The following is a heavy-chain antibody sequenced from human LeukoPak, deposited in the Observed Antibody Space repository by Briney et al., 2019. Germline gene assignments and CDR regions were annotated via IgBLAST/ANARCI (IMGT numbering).Heavy chain of an antibody. CDR1: GGSFSSSSYY. Sequence: SETLSLTCTVSGGSFSSSSYYWGWFRQPPGKGLEWIGSIYYTGSTYYNPSLEIRLFMFDDTSKNQFFLRLRFVTAADTAVYYCASLPNYSNYSVDSWGQGALVTVSS. CDR2: IYYTGST. CDR3: ASLPNYSNYSVDS. V-gene: IGHV4-39*01. D-gene: IGHD4-11*01. J-gene: IGHJ4*02.